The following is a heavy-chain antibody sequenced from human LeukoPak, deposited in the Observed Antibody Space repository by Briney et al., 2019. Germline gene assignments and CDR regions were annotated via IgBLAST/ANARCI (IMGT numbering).Heavy chain of an antibody. V-gene: IGHV3-30*18. CDR3: AKDTGSSSGWFYYYYGMDV. D-gene: IGHD6-19*01. CDR1: GFTFSAFA. J-gene: IGHJ6*02. Sequence: GGSLRLSCAASGFTFSAFAMHWVRQAPGKGLEWVAVISYDGSNKNYADSVKGRFTISRDSSKNTLFLQMNSLRAEDTAVYYCAKDTGSSSGWFYYYYGMDVWRQGTTVTVSS. CDR2: ISYDGSNK.